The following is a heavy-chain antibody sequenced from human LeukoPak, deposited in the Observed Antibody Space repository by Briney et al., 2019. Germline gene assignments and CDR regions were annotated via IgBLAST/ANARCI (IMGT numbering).Heavy chain of an antibody. CDR2: IYSGGST. J-gene: IGHJ4*02. D-gene: IGHD2-15*01. CDR3: ARDGLYCSGGSCYYY. CDR1: GFTVSSNY. Sequence: GGSLRLSCAASGFTVSSNYMSWVRQAPGKGLEWVSVIYSGGSTYYADSVKGRFTISRDNSKNTLYLQMNSLRAEDTAVYYCARDGLYCSGGSCYYYWGQGTLVTVSS. V-gene: IGHV3-53*01.